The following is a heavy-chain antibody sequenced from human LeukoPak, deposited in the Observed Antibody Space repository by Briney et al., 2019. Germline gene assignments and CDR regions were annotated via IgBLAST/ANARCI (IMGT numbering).Heavy chain of an antibody. Sequence: PSETLSLTCTVSGGSISSYYWSWIRQPPGQGLEWIGYIYSSGSTNYNPSLKSRVTMSVHTSSNQFSLRLNSVAAADTAVYYCARMYSGTYGGIDYWGQGILVTVSS. CDR1: GGSISSYY. V-gene: IGHV4-59*12. J-gene: IGHJ4*02. D-gene: IGHD1-26*01. CDR3: ARMYSGTYGGIDY. CDR2: IYSSGST.